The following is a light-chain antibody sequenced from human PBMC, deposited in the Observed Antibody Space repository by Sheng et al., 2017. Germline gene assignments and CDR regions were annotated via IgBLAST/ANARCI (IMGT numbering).Light chain of an antibody. CDR2: GVS. CDR1: QIVSHNY. CDR3: QQYGSFPIT. Sequence: EIVLTQSPGNLSLSPGEGATLSCRASQIVSHNYLAWHQQKPGQAPRLLISGVSGRAAGIPDRFSGSGSGTDFTLTISRLEPEDFGVYYCQQYGSFPITFGQGTRLDIK. J-gene: IGKJ5*01. V-gene: IGKV3-20*01.